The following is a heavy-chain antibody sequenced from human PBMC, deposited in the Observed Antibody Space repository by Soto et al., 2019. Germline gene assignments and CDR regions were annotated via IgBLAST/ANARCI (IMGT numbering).Heavy chain of an antibody. CDR1: GGSISSGNYC. Sequence: SETLSLTCTVSGGSISSGNYCWSWIRQPPGKGLEWIGFIHYSGSSYYNPSLKSRVTISVDTSKNQFSLKLDSVTAADTAVYYCARDYGMDVWGQGTTVTVSS. CDR2: IHYSGSS. J-gene: IGHJ6*02. V-gene: IGHV4-30-4*01. CDR3: ARDYGMDV.